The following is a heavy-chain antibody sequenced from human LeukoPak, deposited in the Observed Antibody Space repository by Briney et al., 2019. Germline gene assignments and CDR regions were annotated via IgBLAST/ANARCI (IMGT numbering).Heavy chain of an antibody. Sequence: ASETLSLTCSVSGDSISSYYWSWIRQPAGKGLELIGRIYTSGSTNYNPSLKSRVTISVDTSKNQFSLKLSSVTAADTAVYYCARGYDYVWGSYRYYYYGMDVWGQGTTVTVSS. CDR3: ARGYDYVWGSYRYYYYGMDV. V-gene: IGHV4-4*07. CDR2: IYTSGST. CDR1: GDSISSYY. J-gene: IGHJ6*02. D-gene: IGHD3-16*02.